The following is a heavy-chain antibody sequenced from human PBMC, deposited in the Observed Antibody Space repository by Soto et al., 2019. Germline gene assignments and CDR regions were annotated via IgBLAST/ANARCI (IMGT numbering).Heavy chain of an antibody. D-gene: IGHD3-10*01. J-gene: IGHJ6*02. CDR2: ISAYNGNT. CDR1: GYSFTSHG. Sequence: QVQLVQSGAEVKKPGASVKVSCKASGYSFTSHGISWVRQAPGQGLEWMGWISAYNGNTNYAQKLQGRVTMTTDTPTSTASMELGRLRSDDTALHYCARDSGFGESDVWGQATTFTVS. CDR3: ARDSGFGESDV. V-gene: IGHV1-18*01.